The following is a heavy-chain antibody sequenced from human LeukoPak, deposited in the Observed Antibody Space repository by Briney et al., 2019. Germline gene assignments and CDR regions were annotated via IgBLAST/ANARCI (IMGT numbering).Heavy chain of an antibody. V-gene: IGHV3-23*01. CDR1: GFTFSSYA. D-gene: IGHD3-22*01. J-gene: IGHJ4*02. CDR2: ISGSGGST. Sequence: GGSLRLSCAASGFTFSSYAMSWVRQAPGKGLEWVSAISGSGGSTYYADSVKGRFTISRDNSKNTLYLQMNSLRAEDTAAYYCAKSGYRDSSGYYYPLCPDYWGQGTLVTVSS. CDR3: AKSGYRDSSGYYYPLCPDY.